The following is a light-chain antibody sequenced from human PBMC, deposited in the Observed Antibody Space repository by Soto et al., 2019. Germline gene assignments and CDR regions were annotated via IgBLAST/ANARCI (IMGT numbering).Light chain of an antibody. CDR2: GNI. CDR3: QSYDSRLSGYVV. V-gene: IGLV1-40*01. J-gene: IGLJ2*01. CDR1: GSNIGAGYD. Sequence: QSVLTQPPSVSAAPGQTVTISCTGSGSNIGAGYDVHWYQHLPGRAPKLLIYGNIIRPSGVPDRFSAPKSGTSASLAITGLQAEDEGDYYCQSYDSRLSGYVVFGGGTKVTVL.